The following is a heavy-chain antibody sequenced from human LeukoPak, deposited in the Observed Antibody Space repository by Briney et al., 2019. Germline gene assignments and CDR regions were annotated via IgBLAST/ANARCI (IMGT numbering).Heavy chain of an antibody. CDR1: GVIFSSYA. J-gene: IGHJ3*02. CDR3: ARDGDTAMVSFYDI. CDR2: IIPMFGTP. D-gene: IGHD5-18*01. V-gene: IGHV1-69*13. Sequence: ASVKVFCKASGVIFSSYAITWVRQAPGQGLEWMGGIIPMFGTPNYAQKFQGRVTITADESTNTAYMELSSLTYEDTAMYYCARDGDTAMVSFYDIWGQGTKVTVSS.